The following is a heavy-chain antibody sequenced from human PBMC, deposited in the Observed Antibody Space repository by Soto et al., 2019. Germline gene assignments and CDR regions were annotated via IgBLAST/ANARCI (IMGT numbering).Heavy chain of an antibody. V-gene: IGHV3-48*04. CDR3: ARVIVVVPAATSGFDY. J-gene: IGHJ4*02. CDR1: GFTFSSYS. CDR2: ISSSSSTI. D-gene: IGHD2-2*01. Sequence: PGGSLRLSCAASGFTFSSYSMNWVRQAPGKGLEWVSYISSSSSTIYYADSVKGRFTISRDNAKNSLYLQMNSLRAEDTAVYYCARVIVVVPAATSGFDYWGQGTLVTVSS.